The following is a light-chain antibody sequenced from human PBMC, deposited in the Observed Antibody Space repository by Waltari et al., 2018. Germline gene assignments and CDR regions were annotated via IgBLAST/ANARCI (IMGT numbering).Light chain of an antibody. CDR2: CVA. Sequence: DIAMTQSPATLSLSPGERATLSCRASQSVNRNLAWYQQKPGQPPRLIIYCVASRATGIPDRFTGSGSGMEFTLTISSLEPEDVGIYHCQQSIQWPYTFGQGTKVEIK. CDR1: QSVNRN. CDR3: QQSIQWPYT. J-gene: IGKJ2*01. V-gene: IGKV3D-15*01.